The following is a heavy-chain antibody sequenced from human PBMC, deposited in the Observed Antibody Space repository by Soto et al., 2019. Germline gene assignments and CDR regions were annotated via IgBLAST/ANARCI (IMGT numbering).Heavy chain of an antibody. CDR2: IIPIRGIA. D-gene: IGHD5-12*01. CDR1: GGTFSSYT. J-gene: IGHJ5*02. V-gene: IGHV1-69*02. Sequence: QVQLVQSGAEVKKPGSSVKVSCKASGGTFSSYTISWGRQAPGQGLEWMGRIIPIRGIANYAQKVQGRVTITADKSTSTADMELSSLRSEDTAVYYCARTVDVDWFDPLGQGTLVTVSS. CDR3: ARTVDVDWFDP.